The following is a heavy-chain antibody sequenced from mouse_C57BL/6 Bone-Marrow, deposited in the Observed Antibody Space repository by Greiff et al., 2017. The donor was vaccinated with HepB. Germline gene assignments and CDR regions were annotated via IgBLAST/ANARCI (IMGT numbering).Heavy chain of an antibody. Sequence: EVQLQQSGAELVRPGASVKLSCTASGFNIKDDYMHWVKQRPEQGLEWIGWIDPENGDTEYASKFQGKATITADTSSNTAYPQLSSLTSEDTAVYYCTMGSSYDYYAMDYWGQGTSVTVSS. D-gene: IGHD1-1*01. CDR3: TMGSSYDYYAMDY. CDR2: IDPENGDT. CDR1: GFNIKDDY. V-gene: IGHV14-4*01. J-gene: IGHJ4*01.